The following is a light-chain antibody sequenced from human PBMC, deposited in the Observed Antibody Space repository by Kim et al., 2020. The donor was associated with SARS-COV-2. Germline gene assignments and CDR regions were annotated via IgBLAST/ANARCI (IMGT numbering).Light chain of an antibody. CDR1: HSISSSY. CDR2: GAS. V-gene: IGKV3-20*01. CDR3: QLFGSSVWT. J-gene: IGKJ1*01. Sequence: EIVLTQSPGTLSLSPGERATLSCRASHSISSSYLAWYQQKPGQAPRLLIYGASSRATGIPDRFSGTESGTDFTLTISRLEPEDFAVYYCQLFGSSVWTFGQGTKVDIK.